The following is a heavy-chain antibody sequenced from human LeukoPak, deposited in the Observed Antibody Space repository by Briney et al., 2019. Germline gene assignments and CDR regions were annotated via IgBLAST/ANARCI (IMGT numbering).Heavy chain of an antibody. CDR3: ARGGYCSGGSCHPYNWFDP. D-gene: IGHD2-15*01. J-gene: IGHJ5*02. V-gene: IGHV3-7*03. Sequence: GGSLRLSCAASGFIFSSYWMSWVRQAPGKGLGWVANIKQDGSEKYYVDSVKGRFTISRDDAKNSLYLQMNSLRAEDTALYYCARGGYCSGGSCHPYNWFDPWGQGTLVTVSS. CDR2: IKQDGSEK. CDR1: GFIFSSYW.